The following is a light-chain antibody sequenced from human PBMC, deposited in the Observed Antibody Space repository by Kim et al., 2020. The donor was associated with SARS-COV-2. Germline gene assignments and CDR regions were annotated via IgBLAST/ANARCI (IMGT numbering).Light chain of an antibody. J-gene: IGLJ2*01. CDR1: SSNIGSNT. CDR3: AAWDDSLNGVV. Sequence: GQRVAISCSGSSSNIGSNTVNWYQQPPGTAPKLLIYSNSQRPSGVPDRFSGSKSGTSASLAISGLQSEDEADYYCAAWDDSLNGVVFGGGTQLTVL. CDR2: SNS. V-gene: IGLV1-44*01.